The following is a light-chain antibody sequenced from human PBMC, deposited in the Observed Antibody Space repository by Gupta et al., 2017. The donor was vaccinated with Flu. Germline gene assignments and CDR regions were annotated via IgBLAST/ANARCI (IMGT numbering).Light chain of an antibody. CDR2: DAS. CDR1: QSVSSY. J-gene: IGKJ4*01. Sequence: EIELPQSPATLPLSPGDRATLSCRASQSVSSYLAWYQQNRGQAPRLLIYDASNRATGIQARFRSSRSGTDFTLTISSLEPEDYSVDYCQQRGSGPPYTFGRGTKLEIK. CDR3: QQRGSGPPYT. V-gene: IGKV3-11*01.